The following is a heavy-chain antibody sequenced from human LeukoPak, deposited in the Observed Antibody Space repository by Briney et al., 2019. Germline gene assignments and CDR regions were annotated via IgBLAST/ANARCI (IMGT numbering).Heavy chain of an antibody. CDR1: GYTFTSYG. D-gene: IGHD1-1*01. V-gene: IGHV1-18*01. CDR3: ARDGMDPRHYYGMDV. J-gene: IGHJ6*02. CDR2: ISAYNGNT. Sequence: ASVKVSCKASGYTFTSYGISWVRQAPGQGLEWMGWISAYNGNTNYAQKLQGRVTMTTDTSTSTAYMELRSLRPDDTAVYYCARDGMDPRHYYGMDVWGQGTTVTVSS.